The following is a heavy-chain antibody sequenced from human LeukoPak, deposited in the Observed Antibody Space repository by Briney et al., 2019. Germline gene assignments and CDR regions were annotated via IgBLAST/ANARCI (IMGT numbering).Heavy chain of an antibody. CDR1: GGTFSSYA. D-gene: IGHD3-3*01. CDR2: IIPIFGTA. CDR3: ARELEWAHDAFDI. Sequence: GASVKVSCKASGGTFSSYAISWVRQAPGQGLEWMGGIIPIFGTANYAQKFQGRVTITADESTSTAYMELSSLRSEDTAGYYCARELEWAHDAFDIWGQGTMVTVSS. J-gene: IGHJ3*02. V-gene: IGHV1-69*13.